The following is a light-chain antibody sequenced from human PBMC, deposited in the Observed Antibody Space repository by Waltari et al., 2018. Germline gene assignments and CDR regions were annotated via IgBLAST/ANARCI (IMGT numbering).Light chain of an antibody. CDR3: QQYYSSPYT. Sequence: IVMTQSPDSLAVSLGERANINCKSSQSILYSSNNKKYLAWYQQKPGQPPKLLIYWASTRESGVPDRFSGSGSGTDFTLTISRLQAEDVAVYYCQQYYSSPYTFGQGTKLEIK. CDR2: WAS. J-gene: IGKJ2*01. V-gene: IGKV4-1*01. CDR1: QSILYSSNNKKY.